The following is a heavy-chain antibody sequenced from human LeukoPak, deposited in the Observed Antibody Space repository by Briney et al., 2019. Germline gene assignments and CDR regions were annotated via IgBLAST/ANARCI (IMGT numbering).Heavy chain of an antibody. V-gene: IGHV3-64*02. D-gene: IGHD1-26*01. J-gene: IGHJ4*02. CDR3: ARENSGSYYY. CDR2: VSGNGGRT. Sequence: PGGSLRLSCAASGFTFSNYAMRWVRQAPGKGLEYISAVSGNGGRTYYADSVKGRFSISRDNSKNTLYLQMGSLRAEDMAVYYCARENSGSYYYWGQGTLVTVSS. CDR1: GFTFSNYA.